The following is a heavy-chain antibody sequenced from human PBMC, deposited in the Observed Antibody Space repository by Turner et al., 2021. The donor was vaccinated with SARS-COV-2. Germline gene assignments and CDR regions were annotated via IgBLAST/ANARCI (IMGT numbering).Heavy chain of an antibody. CDR2: INSDGSST. J-gene: IGHJ4*02. Sequence: EVQLVESGGGLVQPGGSMRLNCAASGSTFRNYWMHWVRQAPGNGLVRLSRINSDGSSTSYADSVKGRFTISRDNAKNTLYLQMNSLRAEDTAVYYCARECSSTNCYRSGFNYWGQGTLVTVSS. D-gene: IGHD2-2*02. V-gene: IGHV3-74*01. CDR3: ARECSSTNCYRSGFNY. CDR1: GSTFRNYW.